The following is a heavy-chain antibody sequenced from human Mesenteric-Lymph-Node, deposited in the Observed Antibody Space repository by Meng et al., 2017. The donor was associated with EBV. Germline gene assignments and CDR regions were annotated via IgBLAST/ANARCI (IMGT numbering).Heavy chain of an antibody. CDR2: INTNTGNP. CDR1: GYTFNSYT. V-gene: IGHV7-4-1*02. J-gene: IGHJ4*02. CDR3: ARGLGGHSL. Sequence: QGQLVQSGCGLKKPGASVKVSCKASGYTFNSYTMNWVRQAPGQGLEWMGWINTNTGNPTYAQGFTGRFVFSLDASVSTAFLEISSLKAEDTAVYYCARGLGGHSLWGQGTLVTVSS. D-gene: IGHD4-23*01.